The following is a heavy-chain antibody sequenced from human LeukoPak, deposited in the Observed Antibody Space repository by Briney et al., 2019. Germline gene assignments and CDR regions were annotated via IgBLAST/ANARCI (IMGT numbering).Heavy chain of an antibody. J-gene: IGHJ6*03. Sequence: ASVKVSCKASGYTFTSYGISWVRQAPGQGLEWMGWISAYNGNTNYAQRLQGRVTMTTDTSTSTAYMELRSLRSDDTAVYYCARDLYYYYYMDVWGKGTTVTVSS. V-gene: IGHV1-18*01. CDR2: ISAYNGNT. CDR1: GYTFTSYG. CDR3: ARDLYYYYYMDV.